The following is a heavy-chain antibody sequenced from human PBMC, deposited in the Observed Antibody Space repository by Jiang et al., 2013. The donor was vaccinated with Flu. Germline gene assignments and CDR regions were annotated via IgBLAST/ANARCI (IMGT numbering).Heavy chain of an antibody. CDR2: IYYSGST. D-gene: IGHD3-22*01. J-gene: IGHJ4*02. CDR1: GGSISSYY. V-gene: IGHV4-59*08. CDR3: ARHGRERFRYYYDSREPPRGGFDY. Sequence: LLKPSETLSLTCTVSGGSISSYYWSWIRQPPGKGLEWIGYIYYSGSTNYNPSLKSRVTISVDTSKNQFSLKLSSVTAADTAVYYCARHGRERFRYYYDSREPPRGGFDYWGQGTLVTVSS.